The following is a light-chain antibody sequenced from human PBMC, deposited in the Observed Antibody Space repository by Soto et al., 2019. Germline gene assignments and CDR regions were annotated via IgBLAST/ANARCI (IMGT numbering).Light chain of an antibody. CDR3: AAWDDSLKGWV. J-gene: IGLJ3*02. V-gene: IGLV1-44*01. CDR2: NNN. Sequence: QSVLTQPPSASGAPGQRVTISCSASSSNIGSNSVTWYQQFPGTAPKLLIYNNNQRPSGVPDRLSGSKSGTSASLASSGLQSEDEADYYCAAWDDSLKGWVFGGGTKLTVL. CDR1: SSNIGSNS.